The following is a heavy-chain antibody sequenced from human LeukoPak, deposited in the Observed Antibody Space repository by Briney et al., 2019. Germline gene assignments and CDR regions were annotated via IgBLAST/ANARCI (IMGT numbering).Heavy chain of an antibody. CDR2: IYYSGST. CDR1: GGSISSYF. J-gene: IGHJ6*02. D-gene: IGHD5-24*01. V-gene: IGHV4-59*08. Sequence: SETLSVTCTESGGSISSYFWSWIRQPPEKGLQWIGYIYYSGSTNYNPSLKSRVTISVDTSKNQFSLKLSSVTAADTAVYYCARMNRRIGDGYKVYYYYGMDVWGQGTTVTVSS. CDR3: ARMNRRIGDGYKVYYYYGMDV.